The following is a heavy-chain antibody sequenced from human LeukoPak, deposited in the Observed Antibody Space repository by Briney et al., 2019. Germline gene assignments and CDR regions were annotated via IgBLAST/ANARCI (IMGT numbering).Heavy chain of an antibody. D-gene: IGHD1-26*01. J-gene: IGHJ6*03. CDR2: LSGSGGGT. V-gene: IGHV3-23*01. CDR3: ARASGGSGIYYYYYMDV. Sequence: GGSLRLSCAVSGITLSNYGMSWVRQAPGKGLEWVAGLSGSGGGTNYADSVQGRFTISRDNPKNTLYLQMNSLRAEDTAVYYCARASGGSGIYYYYYMDVWGRGTTVTVSS. CDR1: GITLSNYG.